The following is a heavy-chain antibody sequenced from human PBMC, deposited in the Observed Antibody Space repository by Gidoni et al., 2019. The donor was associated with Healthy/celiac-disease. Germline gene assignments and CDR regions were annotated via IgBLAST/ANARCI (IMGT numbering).Heavy chain of an antibody. Sequence: QVQLQESGPGLVKPSETLSLTCTVFGPSISRYYWSWIRQPAGKGLEGIGGIYTSGSTNYNPSLKGRVTMSVDTSKNQFSLKLSSVTAADTAVYYCARAGNCSSTSCYCDYWGQGTLVTVSS. J-gene: IGHJ4*02. CDR1: GPSISRYY. D-gene: IGHD2-2*01. CDR2: IYTSGST. CDR3: ARAGNCSSTSCYCDY. V-gene: IGHV4-4*07.